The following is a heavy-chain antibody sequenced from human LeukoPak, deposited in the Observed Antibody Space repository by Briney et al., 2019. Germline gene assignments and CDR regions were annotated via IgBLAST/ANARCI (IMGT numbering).Heavy chain of an antibody. V-gene: IGHV3-74*01. CDR1: GFTFSSYW. J-gene: IGHJ4*02. CDR2: INSDGSST. CDR3: ARDIVEMAIPPLSYFDY. D-gene: IGHD5-24*01. Sequence: GGSLRLSCAASGFTFSSYWMHWVRQAPGKGLVWVSRINSDGSSTSYADSVKGRFTISRDNAKNTLYLQMNSLRAEDTAVYYCARDIVEMAIPPLSYFDYWGQGTLVTVSS.